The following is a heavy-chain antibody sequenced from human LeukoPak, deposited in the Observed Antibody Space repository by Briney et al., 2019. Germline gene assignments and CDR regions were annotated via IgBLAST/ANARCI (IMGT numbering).Heavy chain of an antibody. CDR2: ISSSSSYI. CDR1: GFTFSSYS. D-gene: IGHD6-13*01. V-gene: IGHV3-21*01. CDR3: ARIIAAAGKYYYYYYMDV. J-gene: IGHJ6*03. Sequence: GGSLRLSCAASGFTFSSYSMNWVRQAPGKGLEWVSSISSSSSYIYYADSVKGRFTISRDNAKNSLYLQMNSLRAEDTAVYYCARIIAAAGKYYYYYYMDVWGKGTTVTVSS.